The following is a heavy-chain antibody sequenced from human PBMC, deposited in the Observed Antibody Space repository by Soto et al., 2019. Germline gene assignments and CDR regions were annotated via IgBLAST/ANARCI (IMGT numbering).Heavy chain of an antibody. CDR3: ARGGWSLDS. CDR1: GCPINNFY. Sequence: PSESLCLSCAASGCPINNFYWSWIRRPPGKGLEWIGYIYYDGNTNYNPSLKSRVTMSVDTSKNQFSLELTSVTAADTAVYYCARGGWSLDSWGQG. CDR2: IYYDGNT. D-gene: IGHD6-19*01. V-gene: IGHV4-59*01. J-gene: IGHJ4*02.